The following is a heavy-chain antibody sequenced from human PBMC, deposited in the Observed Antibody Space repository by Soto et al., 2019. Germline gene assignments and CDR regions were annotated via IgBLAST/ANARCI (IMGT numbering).Heavy chain of an antibody. V-gene: IGHV3-30*04. CDR1: GFTFSDYS. J-gene: IGHJ4*02. CDR2: ISYDGSQK. Sequence: QVTLVESGGGMVQPGRSLRLTCAAIGFTFSDYSMHWVRQAPGKGLEWVSIISYDGSQKYYADSVRGRFTISRDNSKNTLYLQMNTLRAEDTAMYFCASSKSSSWHNFDYWGQGTLVTVSS. D-gene: IGHD6-19*01. CDR3: ASSKSSSWHNFDY.